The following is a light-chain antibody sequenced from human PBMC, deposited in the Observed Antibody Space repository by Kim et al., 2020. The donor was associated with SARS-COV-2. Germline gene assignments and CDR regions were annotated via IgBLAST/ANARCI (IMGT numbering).Light chain of an antibody. CDR3: QQRISWPLT. Sequence: PGERTTLSCRASQSVSSYLAWYQQKPGQAPRLLIYDVSNRATGIPARFSGSGSVTDFTLTISSLEPEDSAVYYCQQRISWPLTFGGGTKVDIK. V-gene: IGKV3-11*01. CDR2: DVS. CDR1: QSVSSY. J-gene: IGKJ4*01.